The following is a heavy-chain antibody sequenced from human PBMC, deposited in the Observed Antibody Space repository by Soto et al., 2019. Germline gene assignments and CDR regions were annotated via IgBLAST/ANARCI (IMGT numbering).Heavy chain of an antibody. CDR2: IWYDGSNK. CDR1: GFTFSSYG. V-gene: IGHV3-33*01. D-gene: IGHD2-15*01. J-gene: IGHJ3*02. CDR3: ARDAKGSCYFTMIHRCPEVDAFDI. Sequence: GGSLRLSCAASGFTFSSYGMHWVRQAPGKGLEWVAVIWYDGSNKYYADSVKGRFTISRDNSKNTLYLQMNSLRAEDTAVYYCARDAKGSCYFTMIHRCPEVDAFDIWGQGTMVTVSS.